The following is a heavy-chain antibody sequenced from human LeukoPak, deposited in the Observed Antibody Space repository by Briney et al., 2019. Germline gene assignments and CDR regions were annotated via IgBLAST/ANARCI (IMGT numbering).Heavy chain of an antibody. J-gene: IGHJ5*02. CDR3: ARHPRSIAVAVS. D-gene: IGHD6-19*01. V-gene: IGHV4-39*01. CDR1: VGSISSSSYY. CDR2: IYYSGST. Sequence: PSETLSLTCTVSVGSISSSSYYWGWIRQPPGKGLEWIGSIYYSGSTYYNPSLKSRVTISVDTSKNQFSLKLSSVTAADTAVYYCARHPRSIAVAVSWGQGTLVTVSS.